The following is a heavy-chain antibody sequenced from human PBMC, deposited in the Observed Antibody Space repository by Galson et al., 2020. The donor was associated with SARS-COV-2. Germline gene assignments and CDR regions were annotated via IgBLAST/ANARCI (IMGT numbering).Heavy chain of an antibody. D-gene: IGHD2-21*01. CDR2: ISWNSGSI. CDR1: GFTLADSA. J-gene: IGHJ2*01. CDR3: AKEACGGDCYSMGGYFDL. Sequence: GGSLRLSCAASGFTLADSAMHWVRQPPGKGLEWVSGISWNSGSIGTADPVKGRFTIPSANAKTSLCLQMNSLRAADTALYYCAKEACGGDCYSMGGYFDLWGRGTLVTVSS. V-gene: IGHV3-9*01.